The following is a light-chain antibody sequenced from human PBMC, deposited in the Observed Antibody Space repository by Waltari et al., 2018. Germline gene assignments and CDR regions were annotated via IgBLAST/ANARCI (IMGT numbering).Light chain of an antibody. CDR1: XXXXXXYY. J-gene: IGLJ2*01. V-gene: IGLV1-51*01. CDR3: ATWDNSLTDVV. CDR2: DNN. Sequence: QSVLTQPPSVSAAPGQKVTISCSXXXXXXXXYYVSWYHQLPGAAPKLHIYDNNKRPSGSPDRFSASKSGTSATLGITGLQIGDEADYYCATWDNSLTDVVFGGGTKLTVL.